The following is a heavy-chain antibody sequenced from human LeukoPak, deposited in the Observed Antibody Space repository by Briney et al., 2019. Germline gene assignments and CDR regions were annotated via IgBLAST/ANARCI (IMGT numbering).Heavy chain of an antibody. D-gene: IGHD3-22*01. J-gene: IGHJ3*01. CDR2: ISDSGGST. CDR3: AKAFYYDSSGYYP. Sequence: GGSLRLSCAASGFTFSSYAMSWVRQAPGKGLEWVSAISDSGGSTYYADSVKGRFTISRDNSKNTLYLQMNSLRADDTAVYYCAKAFYYDSSGYYPWGQGTMVTVSS. V-gene: IGHV3-23*01. CDR1: GFTFSSYA.